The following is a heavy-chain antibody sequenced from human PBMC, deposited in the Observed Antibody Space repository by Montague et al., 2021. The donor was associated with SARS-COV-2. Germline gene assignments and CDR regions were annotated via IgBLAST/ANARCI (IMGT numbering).Heavy chain of an antibody. J-gene: IGHJ4*02. CDR3: VRSLDPSGTYYLPY. CDR1: GCSNGGSY. D-gene: IGHD3-10*01. Sequence: SETLSLTCSVLGCSNGGSYWSWTRQHSGNGLDWFGHIHYSGNNTYSPSFKSRVTISIDTPKNQFSLKLSSVTAADTAVYYCVRSLDPSGTYYLPYWGQGTLVTVSS. CDR2: IHYSGNN. V-gene: IGHV4-59*01.